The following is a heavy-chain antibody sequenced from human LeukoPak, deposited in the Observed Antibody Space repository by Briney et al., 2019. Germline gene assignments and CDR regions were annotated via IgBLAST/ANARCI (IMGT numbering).Heavy chain of an antibody. V-gene: IGHV4-34*01. D-gene: IGHD3-22*01. CDR1: GGSFSGYY. CDR2: INHSGST. J-gene: IGHJ6*02. CDR3: ARGVGYYDSSGFGMDV. Sequence: SETLSLTCAVYGGSFSGYYWSWIRQPPGKGLEWIGEINHSGSTNYNPSLKSRVTISVDTSKNQFSLKLSSVTAADTAVYYCARGVGYYDSSGFGMDVWGQGTTVTVS.